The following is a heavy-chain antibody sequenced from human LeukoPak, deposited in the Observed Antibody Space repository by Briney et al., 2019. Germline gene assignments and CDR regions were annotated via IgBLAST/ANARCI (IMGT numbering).Heavy chain of an antibody. CDR2: IYYSGST. D-gene: IGHD3-10*01. J-gene: IGHJ4*02. Sequence: SETLSLTCTVSGGSISSYYWSWIRQPPGKGLEWIGYIYYSGSTNYNPSLKSRVTISVDTSKNQFSLKLSSVTAADTAVYYCARGVVRGVSDYWGQGTLVTVSS. V-gene: IGHV4-59*01. CDR3: ARGVVRGVSDY. CDR1: GGSISSYY.